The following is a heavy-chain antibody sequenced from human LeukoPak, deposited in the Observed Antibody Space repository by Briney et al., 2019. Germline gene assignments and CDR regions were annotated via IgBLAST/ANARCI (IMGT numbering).Heavy chain of an antibody. CDR2: INHSGST. CDR1: GGSFSGYY. CDR3: ARGGPWQHYGMDV. V-gene: IGHV4-34*01. D-gene: IGHD5-12*01. Sequence: KPSETLSLTCAVYGGSFSGYYWSWIRQPPGKGLAWIGEINHSGSTNYNPSLKSRVTISVDTSKNQFSLKLSSVTAADTAVYYCARGGPWQHYGMDVWGQGTTVTVSS. J-gene: IGHJ6*02.